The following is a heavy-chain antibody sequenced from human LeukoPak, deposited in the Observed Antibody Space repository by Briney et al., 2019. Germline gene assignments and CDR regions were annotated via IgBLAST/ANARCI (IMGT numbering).Heavy chain of an antibody. Sequence: SETLSLTCTVSGGSVSSGSYYWSWIRQPPGKGLEWIGYIYYSGSTNYNPSLKSRVTISVDTSKNQFSLKLSSVTAADTAVYYCARRRGIAVAGFDYWGQGTLVTVSS. CDR2: IYYSGST. CDR3: ARRRGIAVAGFDY. D-gene: IGHD6-19*01. CDR1: GGSVSSGSYY. J-gene: IGHJ4*02. V-gene: IGHV4-61*01.